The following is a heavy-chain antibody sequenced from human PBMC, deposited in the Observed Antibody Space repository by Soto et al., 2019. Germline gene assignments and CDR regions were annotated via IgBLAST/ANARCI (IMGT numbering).Heavy chain of an antibody. CDR1: GFTFSSYA. Sequence: GGSLRLSCSASGFTFSSYAMHWVRQAPGKGLEYVSAISSNGGSTYYADSVKGRFTISRDNSKNTLYLQMSSLRAEDTAVYYCVKEEYFDWLLYGYYFDCWGQGTLVTVS. CDR3: VKEEYFDWLLYGYYFDC. V-gene: IGHV3-64D*06. J-gene: IGHJ4*02. CDR2: ISSNGGST. D-gene: IGHD3-9*01.